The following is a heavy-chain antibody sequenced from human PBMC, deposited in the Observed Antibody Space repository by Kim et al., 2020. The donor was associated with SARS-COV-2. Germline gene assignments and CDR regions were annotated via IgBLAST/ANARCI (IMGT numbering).Heavy chain of an antibody. V-gene: IGHV3-74*01. Sequence: YADSVKGRFTISRDNAKITLYLQMNILRADDTAVYYCAADGLDAFDIWGQGTMVTVSS. CDR3: AADGLDAFDI. D-gene: IGHD3-22*01. J-gene: IGHJ3*02.